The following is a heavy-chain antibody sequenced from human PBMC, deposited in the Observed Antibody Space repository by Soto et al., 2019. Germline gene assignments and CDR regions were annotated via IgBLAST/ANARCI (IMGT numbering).Heavy chain of an antibody. D-gene: IGHD7-27*01. Sequence: GSLRLSCAASTFSFGTSWMTWVRQAPGKGLEWVAKIKGDGSEKYYVDSVKGRFTISRDNAKNSLYLQMNSLRAEDTAVYYCARDGGTLGFDYWGQGTLVTVSS. CDR3: ARDGGTLGFDY. V-gene: IGHV3-7*01. J-gene: IGHJ4*02. CDR1: TFSFGTSW. CDR2: IKGDGSEK.